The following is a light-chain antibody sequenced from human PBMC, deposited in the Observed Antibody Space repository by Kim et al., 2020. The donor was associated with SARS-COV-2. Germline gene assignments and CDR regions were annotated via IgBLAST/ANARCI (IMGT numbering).Light chain of an antibody. CDR1: QSVSSSY. CDR2: GAS. V-gene: IGKV3-20*01. J-gene: IGKJ3*01. Sequence: LSPEEIATLACRASQSVSSSYLAWYQQKPGPAPRLLIYGASSRATGIPDRCSGSGSGTDFTLTISRLEPEDFAVYYCQQYGSSPFTFGPGTKVDIK. CDR3: QQYGSSPFT.